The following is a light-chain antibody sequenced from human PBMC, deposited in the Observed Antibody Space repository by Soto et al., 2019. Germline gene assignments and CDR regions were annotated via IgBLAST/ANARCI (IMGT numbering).Light chain of an antibody. V-gene: IGKV1-5*03. Sequence: PSTLSGSVGDRVTIPCRASQTISSWLAWYQQKPGKAPKLLIYKASTLKSGVPSRFSGSGSGTDFSLTISSLQPEDLATYYCKQSKSFPLNFGGGTKVDIK. CDR3: KQSKSFPLN. J-gene: IGKJ4*01. CDR1: QTISSW. CDR2: KAS.